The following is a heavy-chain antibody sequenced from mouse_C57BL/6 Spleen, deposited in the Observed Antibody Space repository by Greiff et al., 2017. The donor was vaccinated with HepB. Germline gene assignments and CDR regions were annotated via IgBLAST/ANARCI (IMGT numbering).Heavy chain of an antibody. CDR3: ARDPYGSREFDY. CDR2: ISYDGSN. Sequence: DVKLQESGPGLVKPSQSLSLTCSVTGYSITSGYYWNWIRQFPGNKLEWMGYISYDGSNNYNPSLKNRISITRDTSKNQFFLKLNSVTTEDTATYYCARDPYGSREFDYWGQGTTLTVSS. J-gene: IGHJ2*01. D-gene: IGHD1-1*01. CDR1: GYSITSGYY. V-gene: IGHV3-6*01.